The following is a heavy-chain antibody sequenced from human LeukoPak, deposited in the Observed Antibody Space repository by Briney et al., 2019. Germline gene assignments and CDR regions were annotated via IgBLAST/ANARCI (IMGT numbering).Heavy chain of an antibody. V-gene: IGHV3-7*01. J-gene: IGHJ4*02. D-gene: IGHD3-10*01. Sequence: GGSLRLSCAASGFTFSSYWMSWVRQAPGKGLEWVANIKQDGSEKYYVDSVKGRFTISRDNAKNSLYLQMNSLRAEDTAVYYCATDLAMVRGVIGGDYWGQGTLVTVSS. CDR3: ATDLAMVRGVIGGDY. CDR2: IKQDGSEK. CDR1: GFTFSSYW.